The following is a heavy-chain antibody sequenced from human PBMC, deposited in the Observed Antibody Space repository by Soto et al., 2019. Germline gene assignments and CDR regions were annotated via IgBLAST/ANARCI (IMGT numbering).Heavy chain of an antibody. D-gene: IGHD5-18*01. CDR2: ISWNDER. CDR1: GFSLTTHEVG. J-gene: IGHJ3*01. Sequence: QITLKESGPTLVKPTQTLTLTCTVSGFSLTTHEVGVGWIRQPPGKALEWLAFISWNDERRYSPSLKRRLTITTDTSKTQVVLTMANVDTADTGTYFCAHRPPKYSTAWLAFDFWGQGTTVAVSS. V-gene: IGHV2-5*01. CDR3: AHRPPKYSTAWLAFDF.